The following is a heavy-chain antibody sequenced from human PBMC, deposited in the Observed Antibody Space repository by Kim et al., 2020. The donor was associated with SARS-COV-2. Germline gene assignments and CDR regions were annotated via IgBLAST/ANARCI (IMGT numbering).Heavy chain of an antibody. CDR2: IYYSGST. V-gene: IGHV4-59*01. CDR3: ARDSYYYDSSGYPNAFDI. J-gene: IGHJ3*02. Sequence: SETLSLTCTVSGGSISSYYWSWIRQPPGKGLEWIGYIYYSGSTNYNPSLKSRVTISVDTSKNQFSLKLSSVTAADTAVYYCARDSYYYDSSGYPNAFDI. D-gene: IGHD3-22*01. CDR1: GGSISSYY.